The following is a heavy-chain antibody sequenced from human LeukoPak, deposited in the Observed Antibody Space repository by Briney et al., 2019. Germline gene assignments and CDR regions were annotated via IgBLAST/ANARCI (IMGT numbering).Heavy chain of an antibody. CDR3: ARDGAPLKGLDYYYYYYMDA. J-gene: IGHJ6*03. CDR1: GFTFSSYS. Sequence: PGGSLRLSCAASGFTFSSYSMNWVRQAPGKGLEWVSSISSSSSYIYYADSVKGRFTISRDNAKNSLYLQMNSLRAEDTAVYYCARDGAPLKGLDYYYYYYMDAWGKGTTVTVSS. CDR2: ISSSSSYI. V-gene: IGHV3-21*01. D-gene: IGHD2-8*01.